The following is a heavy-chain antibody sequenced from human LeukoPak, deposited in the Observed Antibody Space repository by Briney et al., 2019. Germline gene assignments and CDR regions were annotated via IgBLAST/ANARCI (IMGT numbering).Heavy chain of an antibody. CDR2: IYTSGST. Sequence: SETLSLTCTVSGGSISSGSYYWSWIRQPAGKGLEWIGRIYTSGSTNYNPSLKSRVTISVDTSKNQFSLKLSSVTAADTAVYYCAREDYYDSNGFDLWGQGTLVTVSS. D-gene: IGHD3-22*01. V-gene: IGHV4-61*02. J-gene: IGHJ5*02. CDR1: GGSISSGSYY. CDR3: AREDYYDSNGFDL.